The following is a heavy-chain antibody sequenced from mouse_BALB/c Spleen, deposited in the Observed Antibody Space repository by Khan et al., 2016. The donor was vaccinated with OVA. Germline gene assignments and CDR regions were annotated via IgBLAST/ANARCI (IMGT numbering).Heavy chain of an antibody. CDR1: GFTFSTYT. Sequence: EVELVESGGGLVKPGGSLNLSCAASGFTFSTYTMSWVRQTPEKRLEWVATISSGGSYTFYPDSVKGRFTISRDNAMNTLNLQMSSLKSEDTAMYYGTRDRIMRARYFDYWGQGTTLTVSS. J-gene: IGHJ2*01. V-gene: IGHV5-6-4*01. CDR3: TRDRIMRARYFDY. D-gene: IGHD3-3*01. CDR2: ISSGGSYT.